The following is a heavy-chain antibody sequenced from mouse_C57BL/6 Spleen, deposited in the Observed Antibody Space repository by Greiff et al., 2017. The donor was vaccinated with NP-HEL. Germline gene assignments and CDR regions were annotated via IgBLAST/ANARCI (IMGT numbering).Heavy chain of an antibody. V-gene: IGHV14-3*01. CDR2: IGPANGNT. J-gene: IGHJ2*01. Sequence: VHVKQSVAELVRPGASVKLSCTASGFNIKNTYMHWVKQRPEQGLEWIGRIGPANGNTKYAPKFQGKATITADTTSNTAYLQLSSLTSEDTAIYYCVYGNYFDYWGQGTTLTVSS. D-gene: IGHD2-1*01. CDR1: GFNIKNTY. CDR3: VYGNYFDY.